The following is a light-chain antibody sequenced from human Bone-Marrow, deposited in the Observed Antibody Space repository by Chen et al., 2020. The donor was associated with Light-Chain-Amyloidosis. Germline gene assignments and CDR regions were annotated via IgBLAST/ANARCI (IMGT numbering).Light chain of an antibody. CDR3: QVWDRSSDRPV. Sequence: YVLTQPSSVSVAPGQTATIACGGNNIGSTSVHWYQQTPGQAPLLVVYDDSDRHSGIPERLSGSNSGNTATLTISRVEAGDEADYYCQVWDRSSDRPVFGGGTKLTVL. CDR2: DDS. CDR1: NIGSTS. J-gene: IGLJ3*02. V-gene: IGLV3-21*02.